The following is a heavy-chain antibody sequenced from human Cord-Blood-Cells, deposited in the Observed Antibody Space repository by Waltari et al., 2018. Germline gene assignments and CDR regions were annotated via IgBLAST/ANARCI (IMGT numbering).Heavy chain of an antibody. Sequence: EVQLVQSGAEVKKPGESLKISCKGSGYSFTSYWIGWVRQIPGKGLEWLGFSDRGDSETSDRPAAQGQVTISADKSISTAYLRWGSLKASDTAMYYCARSGGDGYNPLDYWGQGTLVTVSS. J-gene: IGHJ4*02. CDR2: SDRGDSET. CDR3: ARSGGDGYNPLDY. V-gene: IGHV5-51*01. CDR1: GYSFTSYW. D-gene: IGHD5-12*01.